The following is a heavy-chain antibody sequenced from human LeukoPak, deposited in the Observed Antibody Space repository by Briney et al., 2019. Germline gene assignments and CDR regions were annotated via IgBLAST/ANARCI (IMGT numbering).Heavy chain of an antibody. D-gene: IGHD2-2*01. CDR3: ARDAYADRYNCFGP. CDR2: IGSTDGST. CDR1: GFAFRTYA. J-gene: IGHJ5*02. V-gene: IGHV3-23*01. Sequence: TGGSLTLSCAASGFAFRTYAMAWVRQAPGRGLEWVSAIGSTDGSTYYADSVEGRFTISRDSSKNTLYLQMNSLRAEDTAVYYCARDAYADRYNCFGPWGQGTQVTVSS.